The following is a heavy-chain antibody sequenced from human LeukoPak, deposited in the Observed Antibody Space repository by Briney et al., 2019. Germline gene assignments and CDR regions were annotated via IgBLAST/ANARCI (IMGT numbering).Heavy chain of an antibody. J-gene: IGHJ6*02. D-gene: IGHD2-15*01. CDR1: GYTFTSYY. CDR3: ARDPGYCSGGSCPRYYYYYYYGMDV. Sequence: GASVKVSCKASGYTFTSYYMHWVRQAPGQGLEGMGIINPSGGSTSYAQKFQGRVTMTRDTSTSTVYMELSSLRSEDTAVYYCARDPGYCSGGSCPRYYYYYYYGMDVWGQGTTVTVSS. CDR2: INPSGGST. V-gene: IGHV1-46*01.